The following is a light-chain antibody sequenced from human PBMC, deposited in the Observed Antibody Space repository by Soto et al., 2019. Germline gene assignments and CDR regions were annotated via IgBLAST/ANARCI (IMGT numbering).Light chain of an antibody. V-gene: IGKV1-5*01. CDR2: DAS. Sequence: GDRVTITFRASQSISSWLAWYQQKPGKAPKFLIYDASNLESGVPSRFSGSGSGTEFTLTISSLQPDDFATYYCQQYSSYWTFGQGTNVDIK. CDR1: QSISSW. J-gene: IGKJ1*01. CDR3: QQYSSYWT.